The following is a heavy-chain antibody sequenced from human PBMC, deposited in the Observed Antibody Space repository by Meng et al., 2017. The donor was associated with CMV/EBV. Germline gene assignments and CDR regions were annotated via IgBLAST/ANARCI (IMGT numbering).Heavy chain of an antibody. Sequence: GESLKISCAASGFTFSSYAMHWVRQAPGKGLEWVAVISYDGSNKYYADSVKGRFTISRDNSKNTLYLQRNSLRAEDTAVYYCARDGTSDAFDIWGQGTMVTVSS. CDR3: ARDGTSDAFDI. V-gene: IGHV3-30-3*01. D-gene: IGHD1-1*01. J-gene: IGHJ3*02. CDR2: ISYDGSNK. CDR1: GFTFSSYA.